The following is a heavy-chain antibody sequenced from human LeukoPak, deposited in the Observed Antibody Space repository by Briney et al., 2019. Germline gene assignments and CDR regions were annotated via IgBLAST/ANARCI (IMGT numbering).Heavy chain of an antibody. J-gene: IGHJ5*02. D-gene: IGHD6-19*01. V-gene: IGHV3-23*01. CDR3: AKDDSSGWHNWFDP. Sequence: GGSLSLSCAASGFTFSSYAMSWVRQAPGKGLELVSAISGSGGSTYYADSVKGRFTISRDNSKNTLYLQMNSLRAEDTAVHYCAKDDSSGWHNWFDPWGQGTLVTVSS. CDR1: GFTFSSYA. CDR2: ISGSGGST.